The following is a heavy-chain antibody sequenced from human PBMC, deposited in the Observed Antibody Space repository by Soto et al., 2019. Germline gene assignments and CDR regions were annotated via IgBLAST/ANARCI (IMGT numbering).Heavy chain of an antibody. CDR2: MYHSGST. CDR3: ARSASAGWV. CDR1: GGSISSSNYY. V-gene: IGHV4-39*01. D-gene: IGHD3-9*01. J-gene: IGHJ4*02. Sequence: QLQLQEPGPGLVKPSETLSLTCTVSGGSISSSNYYWGWIRQPPGKGLEWIASMYHSGSTYYNPSLKSRVTVSVATSKKQCSRRLSSVTAADTAVYYCARSASAGWVWGQGALVTVSS.